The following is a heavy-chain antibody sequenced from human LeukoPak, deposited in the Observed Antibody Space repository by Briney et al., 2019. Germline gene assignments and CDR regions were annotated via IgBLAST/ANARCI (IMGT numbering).Heavy chain of an antibody. CDR2: IYYSGST. V-gene: IGHV4-39*07. CDR1: GGSISSSLYY. Sequence: PSETLSLTCAASGGSISSSLYYWGWLRQPPGKELEWIGSIYYSGSTSYNPSLKSRVTISVDTSKNQFSLKLSSVTAADTAVYYCARKMPIGVAGIFVGRGRNWFDPWGQGTLVTVSS. J-gene: IGHJ5*02. CDR3: ARKMPIGVAGIFVGRGRNWFDP. D-gene: IGHD6-19*01.